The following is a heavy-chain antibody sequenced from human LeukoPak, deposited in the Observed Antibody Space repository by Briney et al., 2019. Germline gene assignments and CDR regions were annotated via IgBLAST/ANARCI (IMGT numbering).Heavy chain of an antibody. CDR1: GFSFKEYW. J-gene: IGHJ4*02. CDR2: IKEDGSDK. Sequence: GGSLRLSCAASGFSFKEYWMSWVRQAPGKGPEWVANIKEDGSDKYYIDSVKGRFTISRDDGTNSVFLEMNSLRPEDSGLYYCARDSRPRGGSCFDNWGQGTLVTVSS. D-gene: IGHD2-15*01. V-gene: IGHV3-7*01. CDR3: ARDSRPRGGSCFDN.